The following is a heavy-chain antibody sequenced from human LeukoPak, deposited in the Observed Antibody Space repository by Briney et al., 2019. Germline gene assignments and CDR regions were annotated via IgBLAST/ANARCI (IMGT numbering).Heavy chain of an antibody. D-gene: IGHD5-18*01. CDR2: IYHSGST. J-gene: IGHJ4*02. CDR3: ARAGYSYGPDY. V-gene: IGHV4-38-2*02. Sequence: SETLSLTCTVSGYSIGSGNYWGCIRQPPGKGLEWIGSIYHSGSTYYNPSLKSRVTISVDTSKNQFSLKLSSVTAADTAVYYCARAGYSYGPDYWGQGTLVTVSS. CDR1: GYSIGSGNY.